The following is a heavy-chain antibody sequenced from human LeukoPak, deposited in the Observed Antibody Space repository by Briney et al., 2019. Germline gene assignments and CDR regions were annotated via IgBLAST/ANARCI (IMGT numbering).Heavy chain of an antibody. V-gene: IGHV4-4*02. CDR2: MYHSGSI. D-gene: IGHD2-2*01. CDR1: GGSISSRNW. CDR3: TRDREVGRYYYYYYYMDV. J-gene: IGHJ6*03. Sequence: SETLSLTCTVSGGSISSRNWWSWVRQPPGKGLEWIGEMYHSGSINYNPSPKSRVTISVDISKNQFSLRLNSVTAADTAVYYCTRDREVGRYYYYYYYMDVWGKGTTVTVSS.